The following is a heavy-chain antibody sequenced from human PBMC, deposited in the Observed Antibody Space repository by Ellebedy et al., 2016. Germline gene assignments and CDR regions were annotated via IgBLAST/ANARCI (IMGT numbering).Heavy chain of an antibody. V-gene: IGHV3-23*01. D-gene: IGHD6-6*01. CDR3: AKYPHPTGPAARVTEYFQH. Sequence: GESLKISXAASGFTFSSYAMSWVRQAPGKGLEWVSAISGSGGSTYYADSVKGRFTISRDNSKNTLYLQMNSLRAEDTAVYYCAKYPHPTGPAARVTEYFQHWGQGTLVTVSS. J-gene: IGHJ1*01. CDR1: GFTFSSYA. CDR2: ISGSGGST.